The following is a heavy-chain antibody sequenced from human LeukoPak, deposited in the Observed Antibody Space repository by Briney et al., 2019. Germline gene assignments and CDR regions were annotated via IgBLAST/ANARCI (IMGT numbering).Heavy chain of an antibody. J-gene: IGHJ4*02. CDR1: GGTFSSHA. Sequence: ASVKVSCKASGGTFSSHAISWVRQAPGQGLEWMGGIIPIFGTANYAQKLQGRVTITADKSTSTAYMELSSLRSEDTAVYYCASGYSYGHYYWGQGTLVTVSS. D-gene: IGHD5-18*01. V-gene: IGHV1-69*06. CDR3: ASGYSYGHYY. CDR2: IIPIFGTA.